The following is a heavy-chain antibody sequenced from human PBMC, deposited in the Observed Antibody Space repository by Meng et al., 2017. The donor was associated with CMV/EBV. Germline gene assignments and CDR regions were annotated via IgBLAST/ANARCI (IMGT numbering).Heavy chain of an antibody. D-gene: IGHD3-10*01. CDR3: ASSAGGHYYYYGMDV. V-gene: IGHV1-18*01. CDR2: ISAYNGNT. CDR1: GYTSTSYG. Sequence: ASVKVSCKASGYTSTSYGISWVRQAPGQGLEWMGWISAYNGNTNYAQKLQGRVTMTTDTSTSTAYMELRSLRSDDTAVYYCASSAGGHYYYYGMDVWGQGTTVTVSS. J-gene: IGHJ6*02.